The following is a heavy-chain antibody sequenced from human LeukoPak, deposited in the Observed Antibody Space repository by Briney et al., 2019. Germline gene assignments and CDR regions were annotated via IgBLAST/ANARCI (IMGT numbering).Heavy chain of an antibody. CDR3: ARGRCSQYGVGSY. J-gene: IGHJ4*02. CDR1: GGSFSGYY. V-gene: IGHV4-34*01. Sequence: SETLSLTCAVYGGSFSGYYWSWIRQPPGKGLEWIGEINHSGSTNYNPSLKSRVTISVDTSKNQFSLKLSSVTAADTAVYYCARGRCSQYGVGSYWGQGTLVTVSS. D-gene: IGHD3-10*02. CDR2: INHSGST.